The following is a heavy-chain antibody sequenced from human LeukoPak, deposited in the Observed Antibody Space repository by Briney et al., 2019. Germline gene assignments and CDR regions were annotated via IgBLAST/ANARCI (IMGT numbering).Heavy chain of an antibody. J-gene: IGHJ4*02. V-gene: IGHV3-7*01. CDR3: ARDPETERGRDGLDC. CDR1: GFTFGNYW. D-gene: IGHD1-14*01. CDR2: VKEDGSEK. Sequence: GGSLRLSCAASGFTFGNYWMSWVRQAPGKGLEWVANVKEDGSEKYYMDSVKGRFIISRDNAKNSLYLQMNSLRVEDTAVYFCARDPETERGRDGLDCWGQGTLVTVSS.